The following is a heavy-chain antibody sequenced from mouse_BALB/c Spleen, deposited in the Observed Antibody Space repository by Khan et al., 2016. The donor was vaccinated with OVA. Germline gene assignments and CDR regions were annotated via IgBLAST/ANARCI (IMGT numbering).Heavy chain of an antibody. Sequence: QVQLKESGPGLVQPSQSLSITCTVSGFSLTTYGVHWVRQSPGQGLEWLGVIWSGGSTDYNAAFISRLSISKDNSKSQVFFKMNSLQADDTAIYYCARNAYRYDFTYWGQGTLVTVSA. CDR3: ARNAYRYDFTY. V-gene: IGHV2-4-1*01. J-gene: IGHJ3*01. CDR1: GFSLTTYG. CDR2: IWSGGST. D-gene: IGHD2-14*01.